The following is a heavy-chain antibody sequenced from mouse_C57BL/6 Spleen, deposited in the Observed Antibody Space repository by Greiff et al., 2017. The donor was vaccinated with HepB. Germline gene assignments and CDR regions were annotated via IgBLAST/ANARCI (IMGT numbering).Heavy chain of an antibody. D-gene: IGHD2-4*01. CDR1: GYTFTDHT. J-gene: IGHJ4*01. V-gene: IGHV1-78*01. Sequence: QVQLQQSDAELVKPGASVKISCKVSGYTFTDHTIHWMKQRPEQGLEWIGYIYPRDGSTKYNEKFKGKATLTADKSSSTAYMQLNSLTSEDSAVYFCVRENYDYDEAYYAMDYWGQGTSVTVSS. CDR2: IYPRDGST. CDR3: VRENYDYDEAYYAMDY.